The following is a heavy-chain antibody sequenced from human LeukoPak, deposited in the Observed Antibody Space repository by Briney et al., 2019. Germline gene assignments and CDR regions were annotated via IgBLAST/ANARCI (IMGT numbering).Heavy chain of an antibody. CDR3: ARDVSSRFDC. CDR1: GYSISSGYY. CDR2: IYYSGST. V-gene: IGHV4-38-2*02. J-gene: IGHJ4*02. Sequence: ASETLSLTCTVSGYSISSGYYWSWIRQPPGKGLEWIGYIYYSGSTYYNPSLKSRVTISIDRSKNQFSLKLSSMTAADTAMYYCARDVSSRFDCWGQGTLVTVSS. D-gene: IGHD6-13*01.